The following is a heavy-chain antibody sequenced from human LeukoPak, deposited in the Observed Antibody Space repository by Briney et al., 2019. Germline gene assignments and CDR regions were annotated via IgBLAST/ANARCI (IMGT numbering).Heavy chain of an antibody. Sequence: SETLSLTCTVSGGSLSTYHWSWIRQPPGTGLEWIGYMDYSGSTAYNPSLKSRVTISIDTSKKQFSLELSSVTAADTAIYFCARRKRGSGGPFDYWGQGTLVTVSS. J-gene: IGHJ4*02. D-gene: IGHD6-19*01. V-gene: IGHV4-59*08. CDR3: ARRKRGSGGPFDY. CDR2: MDYSGST. CDR1: GGSLSTYH.